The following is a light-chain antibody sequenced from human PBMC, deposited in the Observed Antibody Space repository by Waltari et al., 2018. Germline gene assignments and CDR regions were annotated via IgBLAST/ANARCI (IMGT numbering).Light chain of an antibody. CDR3: QQGYGSPRT. J-gene: IGKJ1*01. CDR1: PSISDL. Sequence: IEMTQFPSSLSASVGVNVTITCRASPSISDLLHWYHQKPGQAPRLLISSASTLQRGVPSRFTGSGSGTYFSLNITSLQSDDFGVFFCQQGYGSPRTFGQGTRVEVK. V-gene: IGKV1-39*01. CDR2: SAS.